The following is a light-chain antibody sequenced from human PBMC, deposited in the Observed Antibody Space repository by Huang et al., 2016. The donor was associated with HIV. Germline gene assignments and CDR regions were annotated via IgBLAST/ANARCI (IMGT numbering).Light chain of an antibody. CDR3: QQYGSSPLT. J-gene: IGKJ4*01. CDR1: QSVSDYS. V-gene: IGKV3-20*01. CDR2: GAS. Sequence: EIVLTQSPGTLSLSPGERATLSCRASQSVSDYSLAWYQQRPGQAPKLLIYGASSRATGIPDRCSGSGSGTDFTLTISRLEPEDFALYYCQQYGSSPLTFGGGTKVEIK.